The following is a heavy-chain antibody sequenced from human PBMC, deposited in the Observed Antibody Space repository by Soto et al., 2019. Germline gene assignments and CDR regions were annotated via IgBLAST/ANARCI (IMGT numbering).Heavy chain of an antibody. V-gene: IGHV1-18*04. CDR2: ISAYNGNT. J-gene: IGHJ6*02. Sequence: GASVKVSCKASGYTFTSYGISWVRQAPGQGLEWMGWISAYNGNTNYAQKLQGRVTMTTDTSTSTAYMELRSLRSDDTAVYYCARDLGTPAHRDYYYYGMDVWGQGTTVTVSS. D-gene: IGHD2-15*01. CDR3: ARDLGTPAHRDYYYYGMDV. CDR1: GYTFTSYG.